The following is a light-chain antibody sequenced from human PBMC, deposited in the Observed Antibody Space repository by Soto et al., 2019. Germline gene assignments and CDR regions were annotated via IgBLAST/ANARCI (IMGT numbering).Light chain of an antibody. V-gene: IGKV1-6*01. CDR3: LQDSNYPRT. J-gene: IGKJ2*01. CDR1: QDIKNE. CDR2: AAS. Sequence: IQMTQSPSYLSASVGDRVTITCRASQDIKNELGWYQQKLGKAPKLLIYAASSVQSGVPSRFSGSGSGTDFTLTISSLQPEDFATYYCLQDSNYPRTFGQGTKLEIK.